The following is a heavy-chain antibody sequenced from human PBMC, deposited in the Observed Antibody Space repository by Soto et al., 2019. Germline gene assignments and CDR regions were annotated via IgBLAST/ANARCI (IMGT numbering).Heavy chain of an antibody. D-gene: IGHD3-16*01. CDR1: GYSFTNYW. J-gene: IGHJ6*02. Sequence: GESLKISCKGSGYSFTNYWIGWVRQMPGKDLEWIGIIYPEDSETRYSPSFQGQVIISADKSGRTAYLQWSSLKASDTAMYYCARVGGPPGFHFYYGLDVWGQGTTVTISS. CDR3: ARVGGPPGFHFYYGLDV. CDR2: IYPEDSET. V-gene: IGHV5-51*01.